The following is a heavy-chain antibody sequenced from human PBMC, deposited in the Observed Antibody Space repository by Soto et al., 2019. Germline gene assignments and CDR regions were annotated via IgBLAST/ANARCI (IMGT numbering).Heavy chain of an antibody. CDR1: GGSISGYY. J-gene: IGHJ4*02. D-gene: IGHD6-6*01. CDR2: MYNTGST. Sequence: PSETLSLTCTVSGGSISGYYWSWIRQPPGKGLEWIGYMYNTGSTVYNPSFKSRVTISVDTSKNQFSLKLSSVTAADTAVYYCARHLAARGPYYFDYWGQGTLVTVSS. CDR3: ARHLAARGPYYFDY. V-gene: IGHV4-59*08.